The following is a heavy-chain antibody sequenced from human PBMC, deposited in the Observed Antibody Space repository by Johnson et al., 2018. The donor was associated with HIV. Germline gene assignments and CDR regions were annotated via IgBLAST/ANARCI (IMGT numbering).Heavy chain of an antibody. Sequence: QVQLVESGGGVVQPGGSLRLSCAASGFTFSSYGMHWVRQAPGKGLEWVAFIRYAGANKYYADSVKGRFTISRDNSKNTQHLQMNSLRAADTAVYYCVKGGHGDYGGEAFDIWGQGTMVTVSS. D-gene: IGHD4-17*01. CDR1: GFTFSSYG. CDR3: VKGGHGDYGGEAFDI. V-gene: IGHV3-30*02. J-gene: IGHJ3*02. CDR2: IRYAGANK.